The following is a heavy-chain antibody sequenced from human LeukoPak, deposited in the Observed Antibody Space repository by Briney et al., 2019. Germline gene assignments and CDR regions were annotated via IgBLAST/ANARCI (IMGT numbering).Heavy chain of an antibody. CDR2: INSDGSST. V-gene: IGHV3-74*01. CDR1: GFTFSSYW. D-gene: IGHD1-26*01. CDR3: ARALIVGASIDY. J-gene: IGHJ4*02. Sequence: PGGSLRLSCAASGFTFSSYWMHWVRQAPGKGLEWVSRINSDGSSTSYADSVKGRFTISRDNAKNTLYLQMNSLRAEDTAVYYCARALIVGASIDYWGQGTLVTVSS.